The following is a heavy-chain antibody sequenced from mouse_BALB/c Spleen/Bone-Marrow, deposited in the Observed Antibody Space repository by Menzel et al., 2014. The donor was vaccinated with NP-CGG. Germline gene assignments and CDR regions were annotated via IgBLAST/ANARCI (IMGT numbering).Heavy chain of an antibody. CDR2: INPDSSTI. V-gene: IGHV4-1*02. CDR1: GFDFSRYW. D-gene: IGHD2-3*01. CDR3: ASYDGYYYWYFDV. Sequence: DVMLVESGGGLVQPGGSLKLSCAASGFDFSRYWMSWVRPAPGKGLEWIGEINPDSSTINYTPSLKDKFIISRDNAKNTLYLQMSKVRSEDTALYYCASYDGYYYWYFDVWGAGTTVTVSS. J-gene: IGHJ1*01.